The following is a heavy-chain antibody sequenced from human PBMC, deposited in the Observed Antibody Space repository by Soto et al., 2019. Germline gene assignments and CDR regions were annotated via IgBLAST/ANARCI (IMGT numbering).Heavy chain of an antibody. CDR3: ARVGYDFWSGYISDYFDY. CDR1: GYTFTSYG. Sequence: ASVKVSCKASGYTFTSYGISWVRQAPGQGLEWMGWISAYNGNTNYAQKLQGRVTMTTDTSTSTACMELRSLRSDDTAVYYCARVGYDFWSGYISDYFDYWGQGTLVTVSS. V-gene: IGHV1-18*04. D-gene: IGHD3-3*01. J-gene: IGHJ4*02. CDR2: ISAYNGNT.